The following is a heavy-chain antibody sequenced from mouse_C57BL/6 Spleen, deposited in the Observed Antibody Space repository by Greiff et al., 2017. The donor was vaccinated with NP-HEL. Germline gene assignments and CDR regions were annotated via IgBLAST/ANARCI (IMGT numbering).Heavy chain of an antibody. Sequence: VQLQQSGAELVKPGASVKMSCKASGYTFTTYPIEWMKQNHGKSLEWIGNFHPYNDDTKYNEKFKGKATLTVEKSSSTVYLELSRLTSDDSAVYDCARKDTNYGWYFEVWGTGTTVTVSS. CDR1: GYTFTTYP. D-gene: IGHD1-1*01. CDR2: FHPYNDDT. J-gene: IGHJ1*03. V-gene: IGHV1-47*01. CDR3: ARKDTNYGWYFEV.